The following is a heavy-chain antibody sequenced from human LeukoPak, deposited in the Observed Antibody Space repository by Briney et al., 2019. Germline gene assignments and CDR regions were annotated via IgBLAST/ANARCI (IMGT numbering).Heavy chain of an antibody. CDR2: ISGSGGST. D-gene: IGHD3-10*01. J-gene: IGHJ4*02. V-gene: IGHV3-23*01. CDR3: AKKAYYYRSGTYDPFDY. CDR1: GFTFSSYA. Sequence: GGSLRLSCAASGFTFSSYAMSWVRQAPGKGLEWVSTISGSGGSTYYADSVKGRFTISRDNSKNTLYLQMNSLRVEDTAVYYCAKKAYYYRSGTYDPFDYWGRGTLVTVSS.